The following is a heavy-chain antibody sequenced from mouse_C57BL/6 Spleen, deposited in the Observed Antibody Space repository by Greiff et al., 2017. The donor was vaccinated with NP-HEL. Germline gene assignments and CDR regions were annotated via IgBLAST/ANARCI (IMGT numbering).Heavy chain of an antibody. CDR1: GYTFTSYW. CDR3: ARLGFITTVVAHYYAMDY. D-gene: IGHD1-1*01. J-gene: IGHJ4*01. Sequence: VQLQQSGAELVKPGASVKLSCKASGYTFTSYWMHWVKQRPGQGLEWIGMIHPNSGSTNYNEKFKSKATLTVDKSSSTAYMQLSSLTSEDSAVYYCARLGFITTVVAHYYAMDYWGQGTSVTVSS. V-gene: IGHV1-64*01. CDR2: IHPNSGST.